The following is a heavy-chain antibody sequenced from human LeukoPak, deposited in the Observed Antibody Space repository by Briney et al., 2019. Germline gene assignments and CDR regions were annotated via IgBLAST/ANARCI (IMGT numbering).Heavy chain of an antibody. CDR3: AKVWAYSGGHYYSDY. V-gene: IGHV3-23*01. CDR2: ITISGTNT. D-gene: IGHD2-21*01. CDR1: GFTFSSYA. Sequence: GGSLRLSCAASGFTFSSYAMSWVRQAPGEGLEWVSSITISGTNTHYADSVKGRFTISRDNSKNTLYLQMNSLRAEDTAIYYCAKVWAYSGGHYYSDYWGQGTLVTISS. J-gene: IGHJ4*02.